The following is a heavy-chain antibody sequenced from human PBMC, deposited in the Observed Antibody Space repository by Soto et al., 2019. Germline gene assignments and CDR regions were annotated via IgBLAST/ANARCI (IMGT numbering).Heavy chain of an antibody. V-gene: IGHV1-18*01. D-gene: IGHD2-15*01. CDR2: ISAYNGNT. J-gene: IGHJ3*02. CDR1: GYTFTSYG. CDR3: ARSWVRYCSGGSCYAFDI. Sequence: GASVKVSCKASGYTFTSYGISWVRQAPGQGLEWMGWISAYNGNTNYAQKVQGRVTMTRDTSISTAYMELSRLRSDDTAVYYCARSWVRYCSGGSCYAFDIWGQGTMVTVSS.